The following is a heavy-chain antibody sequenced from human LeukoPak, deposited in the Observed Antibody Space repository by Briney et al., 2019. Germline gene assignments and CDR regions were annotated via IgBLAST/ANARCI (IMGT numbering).Heavy chain of an antibody. Sequence: SETLSLTCIVSGSISSYYLTWIRQPPGKGLEWIGHSYFTGNPNYNPSLTSRVTISVDPSKNQFSLKLTSVTAAYTAVYYCAGLRSKVAWASFDYWGQGILVTVSS. J-gene: IGHJ4*02. CDR3: AGLRSKVAWASFDY. V-gene: IGHV4-59*08. D-gene: IGHD2-15*01. CDR1: GSISSYY. CDR2: SYFTGNP.